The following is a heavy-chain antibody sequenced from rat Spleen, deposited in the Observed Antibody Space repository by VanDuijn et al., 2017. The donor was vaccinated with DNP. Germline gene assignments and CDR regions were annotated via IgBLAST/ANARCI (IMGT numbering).Heavy chain of an antibody. D-gene: IGHD1-3*01. Sequence: EVRLVESGGDLVQPGRSLKLSCAASGFTFSDYYMAWVRQTPTRGLEWVAYLTYDGVNTYYRDSVKGRITISRDNAKSTLYLQMNSLRSEDMATYYCATRYGSYPYWGQGVMVTVSS. CDR3: ATRYGSYPY. V-gene: IGHV5-22*01. CDR1: GFTFSDYY. CDR2: LTYDGVNT. J-gene: IGHJ2*01.